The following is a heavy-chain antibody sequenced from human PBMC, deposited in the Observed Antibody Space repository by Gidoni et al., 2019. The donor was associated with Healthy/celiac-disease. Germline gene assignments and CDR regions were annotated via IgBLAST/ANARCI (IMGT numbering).Heavy chain of an antibody. D-gene: IGHD3-3*01. V-gene: IGHV3-21*01. CDR1: GCTFSSYS. CDR2: ISSSSSYI. Sequence: EVQLVESGGGLVKPGGSLRLSCAASGCTFSSYSMNWVRQAPGKGLEWVSSISSSSSYIYYADSVKGRFTISRDNAKNSLYLQMNSLRAEDTAVYYCASGMPYYDFWSGLRGEDYWGQGTLVTVSS. CDR3: ASGMPYYDFWSGLRGEDY. J-gene: IGHJ4*02.